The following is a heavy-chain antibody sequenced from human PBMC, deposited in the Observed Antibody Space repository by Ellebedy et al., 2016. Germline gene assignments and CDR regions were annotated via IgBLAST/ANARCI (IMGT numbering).Heavy chain of an antibody. CDR2: IYYSGST. J-gene: IGHJ4*02. D-gene: IGHD5-12*01. CDR1: GGSISSGGYY. CDR3: ARDGHSGYDSPDY. V-gene: IGHV4-61*08. Sequence: SETLSLTXTVSGGSISSGGYYWSWIRQPPGKGLEWIGYIYYSGSTNYNPSLKSRVTISVDTSKNQFSLKLSSVTAADTAVYYCARDGHSGYDSPDYWGQGTLVTVSS.